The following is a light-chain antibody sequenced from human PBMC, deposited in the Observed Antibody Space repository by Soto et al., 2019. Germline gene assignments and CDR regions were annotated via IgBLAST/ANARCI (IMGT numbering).Light chain of an antibody. J-gene: IGKJ1*01. CDR3: QQSYSTPST. Sequence: DIPITQSPSTLSGTVGDRVTIPFRASQSISSYLNWYQQKPGKAPKLLIYAASSLQSGVPSRFSGSGSGTDFTLTISSLQPEDFATYYCQQSYSTPSTFGQGTKVDIK. CDR1: QSISSY. V-gene: IGKV1-39*01. CDR2: AAS.